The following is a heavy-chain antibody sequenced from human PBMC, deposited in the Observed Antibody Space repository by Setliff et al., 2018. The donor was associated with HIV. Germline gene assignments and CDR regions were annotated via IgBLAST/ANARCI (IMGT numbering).Heavy chain of an antibody. J-gene: IGHJ4*02. CDR2: IYYSGST. CDR3: ASSLYSSSSFDY. CDR1: GGSISSYY. D-gene: IGHD6-6*01. Sequence: SETLSLTCTVSGGSISSYYWSWIRQPPGKGLEWIGYIYYSGSTNYNPSLKSRVTIAVDRSKNQFSLKLSSATAADTAVYYCASSLYSSSSFDYWGQGMLVTVSS. V-gene: IGHV4-59*08.